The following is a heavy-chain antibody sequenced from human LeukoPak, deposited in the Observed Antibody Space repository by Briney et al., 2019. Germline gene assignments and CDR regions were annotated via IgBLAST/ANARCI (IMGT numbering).Heavy chain of an antibody. CDR2: INPNSGGT. CDR1: GYTFTGYY. D-gene: IGHD2-2*01. Sequence: GASAKVSCKASGYTFTGYYMHWVRQAPGQGLEWMGWINPNSGGTNYAQKFQGGVTMTRDTSISTAYMELSRLRSDDTAVYYCASGYCSSTSCPNFDYWGQGTLVTVSS. V-gene: IGHV1-2*02. CDR3: ASGYCSSTSCPNFDY. J-gene: IGHJ4*02.